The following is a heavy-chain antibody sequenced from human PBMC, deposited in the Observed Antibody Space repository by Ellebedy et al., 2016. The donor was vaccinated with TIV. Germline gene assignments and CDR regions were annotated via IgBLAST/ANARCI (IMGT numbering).Heavy chain of an antibody. CDR1: GYTFTGYY. V-gene: IGHV1-2*04. Sequence: ASVKVSCKASGYTFTGYYMHWVRQAPGQGLEWMGWINPNSGGTNYAQKFQGWVTMTRDTSISTAYMELSRLRSDDTAVYYCARDFYETDHWFDTFDIWGQGTMVAVSS. D-gene: IGHD2/OR15-2a*01. CDR3: ARDFYETDHWFDTFDI. CDR2: INPNSGGT. J-gene: IGHJ3*02.